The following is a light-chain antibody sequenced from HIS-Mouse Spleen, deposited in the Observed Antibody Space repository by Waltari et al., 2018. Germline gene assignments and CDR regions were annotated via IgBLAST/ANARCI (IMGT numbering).Light chain of an antibody. CDR1: QSVLYSSNNKNY. CDR2: WAS. J-gene: IGKJ2*01. V-gene: IGKV4-1*01. CDR3: QQYYTTPYT. Sequence: DSVMTQSPDSLAVSLGERATINCKSSQSVLYSSNNKNYLAWYQQKPGPPPKLLIYWASTRESGVPDRFSGSGSGTDFTLTISSLQAEDVAVYYCQQYYTTPYTFGQGTKLEIK.